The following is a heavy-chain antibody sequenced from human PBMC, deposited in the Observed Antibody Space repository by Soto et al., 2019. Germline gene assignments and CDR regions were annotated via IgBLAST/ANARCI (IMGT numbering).Heavy chain of an antibody. V-gene: IGHV4-39*01. Sequence: SETLSLTCTVSGGSISSSSYYWGWIRQPPGKGLEWIGSIYYSGSTYYNPSLKSRVTISVDTSKNQFSLKLSSVTAADTAVYYCVRHSRAGGTGTISFDYWGQGTLVTVSS. CDR1: GGSISSSSYY. CDR3: VRHSRAGGTGTISFDY. CDR2: IYYSGST. J-gene: IGHJ4*02. D-gene: IGHD2-15*01.